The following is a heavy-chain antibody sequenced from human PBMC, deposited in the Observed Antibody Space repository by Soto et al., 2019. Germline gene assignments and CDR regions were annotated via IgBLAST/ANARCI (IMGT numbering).Heavy chain of an antibody. CDR3: ARLPYYGMDV. Sequence: PGESLRLSCAASGFTFRSYWMSGVRQAPGKGLEWVANIKQDGSEKYYVDSVKGRFTISRDNAKNSLYLQMNSLRAEDTAVYSCARLPYYGMDVWGQGTTVSVSS. J-gene: IGHJ6*02. V-gene: IGHV3-7*03. CDR2: IKQDGSEK. CDR1: GFTFRSYW.